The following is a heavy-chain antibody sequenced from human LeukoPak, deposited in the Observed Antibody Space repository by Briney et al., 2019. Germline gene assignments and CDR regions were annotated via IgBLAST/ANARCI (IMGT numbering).Heavy chain of an antibody. CDR3: AKGRISGDAGLDY. CDR2: VSRTGGTK. J-gene: IGHJ4*02. D-gene: IGHD6-13*01. CDR1: GFTFSNIG. Sequence: PGGSLRLSCAASGFTFSNIGMHWVRQAPGKGLECVAVVSRTGGTKYYGDSVQGRFTISRDNSKNTLYLQVNSLRAEDTAVFYCAKGRISGDAGLDYWGQGTLVTVSS. V-gene: IGHV3-30*18.